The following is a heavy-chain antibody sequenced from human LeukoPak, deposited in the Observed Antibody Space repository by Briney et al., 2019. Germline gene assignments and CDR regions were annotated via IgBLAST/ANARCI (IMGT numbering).Heavy chain of an antibody. D-gene: IGHD2-2*01. V-gene: IGHV3-21*04. Sequence: GGSLRLSCAASGFTFSSYSMNWVRQAPGKGLEWVSSISSSSSYIYYADSVKGRFTISRDNARNSLYLQMNSLRAEDTAVYYCAKESSTSLLLTNAFDIWGQGTMVTVSS. CDR1: GFTFSSYS. CDR3: AKESSTSLLLTNAFDI. J-gene: IGHJ3*02. CDR2: ISSSSSYI.